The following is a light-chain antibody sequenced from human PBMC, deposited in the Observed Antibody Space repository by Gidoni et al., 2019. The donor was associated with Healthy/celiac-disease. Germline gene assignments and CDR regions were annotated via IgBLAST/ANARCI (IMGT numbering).Light chain of an antibody. Sequence: EIALTQAPATLSLSPGESATPSCRDSQGVSSYLAWYQQKPGQAPRLLIYDASHRATGIPARFSGSGSGTDFTLTISSLEPEDFAVYYCQQRSNWPPTFGQGTKLEIK. CDR3: QQRSNWPPT. CDR1: QGVSSY. V-gene: IGKV3-11*01. CDR2: DAS. J-gene: IGKJ2*01.